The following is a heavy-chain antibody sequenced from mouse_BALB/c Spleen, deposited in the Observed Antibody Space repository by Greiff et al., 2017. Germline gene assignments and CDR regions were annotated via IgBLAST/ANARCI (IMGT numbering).Heavy chain of an antibody. D-gene: IGHD1-1*01. Sequence: QVQLKESGPGLVAPSQSLSITCTVSGFSLTGYGVNWVRQPPGKGLEWLGMIWGDGSTDYNSALKSRLSISKDNSKSQVFLKMNSLQTDDTARYYCARDNHYYYYGSSYRFFDVWGAGTTVTVSS. J-gene: IGHJ1*01. CDR1: GFSLTGYG. CDR3: ARDNHYYYYGSSYRFFDV. CDR2: IWGDGST. V-gene: IGHV2-6-7*01.